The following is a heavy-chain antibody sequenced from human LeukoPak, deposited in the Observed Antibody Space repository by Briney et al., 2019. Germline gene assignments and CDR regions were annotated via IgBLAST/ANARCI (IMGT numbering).Heavy chain of an antibody. J-gene: IGHJ6*03. V-gene: IGHV3-74*01. D-gene: IGHD3-16*01. Sequence: QPGGSLRLSCAASGFTFSSYWMRWVRQAPGKGLVWVSRISSDGSSTSYADSVKGRFTISRDNAKNTLYLQMNSLRAEDTAVYYCARGDYYYYYYMDVWGKGTTVTISS. CDR3: ARGDYYYYYYMDV. CDR2: ISSDGSST. CDR1: GFTFSSYW.